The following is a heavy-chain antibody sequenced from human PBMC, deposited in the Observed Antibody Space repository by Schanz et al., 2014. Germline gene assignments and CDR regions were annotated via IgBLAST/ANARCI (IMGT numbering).Heavy chain of an antibody. Sequence: VQLVESGGGLVQPGGSLRLSCTASGFPFSDYFMAWIRQPPGRGLEWVSYIGNGGVTIYYADSVKGRFTISRDNSKNTVHLQMNSLRAEDTAVYYCAKQHIVRGVIYLNWFDSWGQGTLVTVSS. J-gene: IGHJ5*01. CDR3: AKQHIVRGVIYLNWFDS. D-gene: IGHD3-10*01. CDR1: GFPFSDYF. CDR2: IGNGGVTI. V-gene: IGHV3-11*04.